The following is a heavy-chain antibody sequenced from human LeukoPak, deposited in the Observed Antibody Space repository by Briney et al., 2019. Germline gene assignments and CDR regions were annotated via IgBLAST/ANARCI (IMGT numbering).Heavy chain of an antibody. V-gene: IGHV3-7*01. Sequence: PGGSLRLSCAASGFTFSSYWMSWVRQAPGKGLEWVANIKQDGSEKYYVDSVKGRFTISRDNAKNSLYLQMNSLRAEDTAVYYCVCPDLYYDFWSGYPKEWFDPWGQGTLVTVSS. CDR3: VCPDLYYDFWSGYPKEWFDP. D-gene: IGHD3-3*01. J-gene: IGHJ5*02. CDR2: IKQDGSEK. CDR1: GFTFSSYW.